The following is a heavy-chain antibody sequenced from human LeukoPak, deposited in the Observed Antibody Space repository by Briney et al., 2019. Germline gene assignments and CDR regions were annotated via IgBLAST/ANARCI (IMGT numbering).Heavy chain of an antibody. D-gene: IGHD6-13*01. Sequence: PSETLSLTCAVYGGSFSGYYWSWIRQPPGKGLEWIGEINHSGSTNYNPSLKSRVTISVDTSKNQFSLKLSSVTAADTAVYYCARATRYSSSWYHYWGQGTLVTVSS. J-gene: IGHJ4*02. CDR3: ARATRYSSSWYHY. CDR2: INHSGST. V-gene: IGHV4-34*01. CDR1: GGSFSGYY.